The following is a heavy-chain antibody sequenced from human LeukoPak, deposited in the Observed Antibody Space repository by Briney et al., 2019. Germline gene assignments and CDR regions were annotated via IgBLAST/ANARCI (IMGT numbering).Heavy chain of an antibody. J-gene: IGHJ4*02. CDR2: IIPILGIA. Sequence: SVKVSCKASGGTFSSYTISWVRQAPGQGLECMGRIIPILGIANYAQKFQGRVTITADKSTSTAYMELSSLRSEDTAVYYCARDRGITMVRGVKSNSFDYWGQGTLVTVSS. D-gene: IGHD3-10*01. CDR3: ARDRGITMVRGVKSNSFDY. V-gene: IGHV1-69*04. CDR1: GGTFSSYT.